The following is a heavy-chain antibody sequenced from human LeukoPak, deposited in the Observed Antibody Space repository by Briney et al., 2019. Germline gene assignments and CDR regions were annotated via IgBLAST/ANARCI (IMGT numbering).Heavy chain of an antibody. Sequence: GGSLRLSCAASGFTLSSYGMHWVRQAPGKGLEWVAFIRYDGSNKFYADSVKGRFTISRDNSKNTLYLQMNSLRAEDTAVYYCAKDLDYYGLGSYTFDYWGQGTLVTVSS. CDR3: AKDLDYYGLGSYTFDY. V-gene: IGHV3-30*02. D-gene: IGHD3-10*01. CDR1: GFTLSSYG. CDR2: IRYDGSNK. J-gene: IGHJ4*02.